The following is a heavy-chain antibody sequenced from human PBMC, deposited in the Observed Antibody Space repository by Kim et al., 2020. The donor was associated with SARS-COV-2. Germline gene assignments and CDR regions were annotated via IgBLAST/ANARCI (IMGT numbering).Heavy chain of an antibody. CDR2: IYYSGST. V-gene: IGHV4-39*01. J-gene: IGHJ6*02. CDR1: GGSISSSSYY. D-gene: IGHD3-10*01. CDR3: ASPRQRANLNYYGSGSYYYAPYYYYGMDV. Sequence: SETLSLTCTVSGGSISSSSYYWGWIRQPPGKGLEWIGSIYYSGSTYYNPSLKSRVTISVDTSKNQFSLKLSSVTAADTAVYYCASPRQRANLNYYGSGSYYYAPYYYYGMDVWGQGTTVTVSS.